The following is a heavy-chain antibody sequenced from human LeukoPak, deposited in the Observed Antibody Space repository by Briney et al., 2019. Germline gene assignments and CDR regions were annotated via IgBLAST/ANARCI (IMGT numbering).Heavy chain of an antibody. J-gene: IGHJ5*02. D-gene: IGHD4-17*01. CDR3: ARTVTYKGFFDP. CDR2: IYPGGSDT. Sequence: GESLKISCKGSGYSFTNSWIGWVRQMPGKGLEWMGIIYPGGSDTRYSPSFLGQVTISADKSINIAYLQWSSLKASDTAIYYCARTVTYKGFFDPWGQGTLVTVSS. V-gene: IGHV5-51*01. CDR1: GYSFTNSW.